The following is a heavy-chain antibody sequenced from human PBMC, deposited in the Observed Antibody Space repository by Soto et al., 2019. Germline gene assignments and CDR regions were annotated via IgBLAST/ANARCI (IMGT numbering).Heavy chain of an antibody. J-gene: IGHJ4*02. CDR2: ISSSSSYT. CDR3: ARGGWLQFFDY. Sequence: PVGSLRLSCAVSGFTFSDYYMSWIRQAPGKGLEWVSYISSSSSYTRFADSVKGRFTISRDNAKKLLYLQMNSLRDEDTAVYYCARGGWLQFFDYWGQGTLVTVSS. D-gene: IGHD5-12*01. CDR1: GFTFSDYY. V-gene: IGHV3-11*06.